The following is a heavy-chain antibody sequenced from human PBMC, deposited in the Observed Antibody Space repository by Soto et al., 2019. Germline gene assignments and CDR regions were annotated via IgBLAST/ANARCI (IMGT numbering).Heavy chain of an antibody. Sequence: GGSLRLSCAASGFTFSSYSMNWVRQAPGKGLEWASYISSSSSTIYYADSVKGRFTISRDNAKNSLYLQMNSLRDEDTAVYYCARADSSGSDAFDIWGQGTMVTVSS. CDR2: ISSSSSTI. CDR1: GFTFSSYS. V-gene: IGHV3-48*02. J-gene: IGHJ3*02. D-gene: IGHD3-22*01. CDR3: ARADSSGSDAFDI.